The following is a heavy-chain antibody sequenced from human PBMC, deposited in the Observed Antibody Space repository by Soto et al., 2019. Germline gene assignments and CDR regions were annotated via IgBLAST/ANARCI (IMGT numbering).Heavy chain of an antibody. CDR3: AQQLVSWFDP. V-gene: IGHV4-34*01. J-gene: IGHJ5*02. CDR2: INHSGST. Sequence: QVQLQQWGAGLLKPSETLSLTCAVYGGSFSGYYWSWIRQPPGKGLEWIGEINHSGSTNYNPSLRSRVTISVDTSKSQFSLKLSSVTAADTAVYYCAQQLVSWFDPWGQGTLVTVSS. D-gene: IGHD6-13*01. CDR1: GGSFSGYY.